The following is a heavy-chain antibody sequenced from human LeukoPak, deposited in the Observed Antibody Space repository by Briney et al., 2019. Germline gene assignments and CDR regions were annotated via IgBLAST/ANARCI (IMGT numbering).Heavy chain of an antibody. D-gene: IGHD3-16*02. CDR2: INPNSGDT. J-gene: IGHJ6*02. Sequence: GASVKVSCKASGYTFTGYYMHWVRQAPGQGLEWMGRINPNSGDTNYAQKFQGRVTMTRDTSISTAYMELSRLRSDDTAVYYCARVPYDYVWGSYRYDYYYYYGMDVWGQGTTVTVSS. CDR1: GYTFTGYY. CDR3: ARVPYDYVWGSYRYDYYYYYGMDV. V-gene: IGHV1-2*06.